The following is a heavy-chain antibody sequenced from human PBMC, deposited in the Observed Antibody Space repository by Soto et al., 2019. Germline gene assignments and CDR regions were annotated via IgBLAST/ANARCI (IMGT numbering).Heavy chain of an antibody. V-gene: IGHV3-21*01. CDR2: ISSGSDYI. J-gene: IGHJ3*01. CDR1: GFTFSSYS. Sequence: EVQLVESGGGLVKPGGSLRLSCAASGFTFSSYSMNWVRQAPGKGLEWVSSISSGSDYIFYAYSVKGRFTISRDNAKNSLFLQKNSLTAEDTAVYYCARSPVGDAFNVWGQGTVVTVSS. CDR3: ARSPVGDAFNV.